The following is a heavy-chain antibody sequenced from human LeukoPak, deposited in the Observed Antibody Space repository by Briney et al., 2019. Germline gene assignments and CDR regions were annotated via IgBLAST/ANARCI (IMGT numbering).Heavy chain of an antibody. Sequence: GGSLRLSCAASGFTFSSYWMHWVRQAPGKGLVWVSRISSDGSSTTYADSVKDRFTISRDNAKNTLYLQMNSLRAEDTAVYYCGRGGKVEQLVLARWGQGSLVTVSS. D-gene: IGHD6-13*01. CDR1: GFTFSSYW. CDR2: ISSDGSST. V-gene: IGHV3-74*01. CDR3: GRGGKVEQLVLAR. J-gene: IGHJ4*02.